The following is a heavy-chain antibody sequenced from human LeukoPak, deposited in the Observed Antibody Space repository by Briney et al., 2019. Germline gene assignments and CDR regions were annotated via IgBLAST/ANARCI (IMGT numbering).Heavy chain of an antibody. CDR2: INSDGSST. D-gene: IGHD3-10*01. J-gene: IGHJ6*04. CDR3: ARDQNYYGSGSYAPYYYYGMDV. Sequence: GGSLRLSCAASGFTLSSYWMHWVRQAPGKGLVWVSRINSDGSSTSYADSVKGRFTISRDNAKNTLYLQMNSLRAEDTAVYYCARDQNYYGSGSYAPYYYYGMDVWGKGTTVTVSS. V-gene: IGHV3-74*01. CDR1: GFTLSSYW.